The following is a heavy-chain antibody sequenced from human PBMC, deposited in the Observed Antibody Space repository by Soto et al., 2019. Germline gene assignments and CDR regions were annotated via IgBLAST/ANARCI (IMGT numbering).Heavy chain of an antibody. J-gene: IGHJ4*02. Sequence: GGSLRLSCAASGFTFSSYAMNWVRQAPGKGLEWVAVISYDGSNKYYADSVKGRFTISRDNSKNTLYLQMNSLRAEDTAVYYCAREIHPYCGGDCYSDYWGQGTLVTVSS. D-gene: IGHD2-21*02. V-gene: IGHV3-30*04. CDR2: ISYDGSNK. CDR1: GFTFSSYA. CDR3: AREIHPYCGGDCYSDY.